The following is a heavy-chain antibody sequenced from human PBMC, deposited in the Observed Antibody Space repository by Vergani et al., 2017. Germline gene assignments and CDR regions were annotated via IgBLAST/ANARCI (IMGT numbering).Heavy chain of an antibody. CDR3: AKDRGYCSSTSCRGRDYYYYGMDV. D-gene: IGHD2-2*01. CDR1: GFIFSAFG. J-gene: IGHJ6*02. V-gene: IGHV3-64*04. CDR2: ISGDGGRT. Sequence: VQLVESGGGLVQPGGSLRLSCSASGFIFSAFGMHWVRQAPGKGLEYVSAISGDGGRTLYADSVKGRFSISRDNSKNTLYLQMNSLRAEDTAVYYCAKDRGYCSSTSCRGRDYYYYGMDVWGQGTTVTVSS.